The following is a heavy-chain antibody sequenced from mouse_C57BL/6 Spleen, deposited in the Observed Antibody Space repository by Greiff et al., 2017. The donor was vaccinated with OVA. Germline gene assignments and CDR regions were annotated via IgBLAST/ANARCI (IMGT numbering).Heavy chain of an antibody. CDR2: IRNKANNHAT. Sequence: EVNVVESGGGLVQPGGSMKLSCAASGFTFSDAWMDWVRQSPEKGLEWVAEIRNKANNHATYYAESVKGRFTISRDDSKSSVYLQMNSLRAEDTGIYYCTLSYSPYYAMDYWGQGTSVTVSS. CDR1: GFTFSDAW. V-gene: IGHV6-6*01. J-gene: IGHJ4*01. D-gene: IGHD6-5*01. CDR3: TLSYSPYYAMDY.